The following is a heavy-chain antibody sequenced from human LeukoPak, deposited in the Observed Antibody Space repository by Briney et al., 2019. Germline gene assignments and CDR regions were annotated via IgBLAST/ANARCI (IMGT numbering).Heavy chain of an antibody. V-gene: IGHV5-51*01. CDR3: ARHRYFQL. J-gene: IGHJ1*01. CDR1: GYSFTSYW. Sequence: GESLKISCKGPGYSFTSYWVAWVRQMPGKGLEWMGIIFPADSDTRYSPSFQGQVTISVDKSTNTAYLQWSSLKASDTAMYYCARHRYFQLWGQGTLVTVSS. CDR2: IFPADSDT.